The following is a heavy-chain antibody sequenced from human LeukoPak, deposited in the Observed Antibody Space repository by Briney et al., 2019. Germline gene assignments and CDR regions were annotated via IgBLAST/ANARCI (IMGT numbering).Heavy chain of an antibody. Sequence: SETLSLTCAVSGGSISSGGYSWSWIRQPPGKGLEWIGYIYYSGSTYYNPSLKSRVTISVDTSKNQFSLKLSSVTAADTAIYYCARDVGDGDYGWFDPWGQGTLVSVSS. CDR2: IYYSGST. CDR1: GGSISSGGYS. J-gene: IGHJ5*02. V-gene: IGHV4-30-4*07. CDR3: ARDVGDGDYGWFDP. D-gene: IGHD4-17*01.